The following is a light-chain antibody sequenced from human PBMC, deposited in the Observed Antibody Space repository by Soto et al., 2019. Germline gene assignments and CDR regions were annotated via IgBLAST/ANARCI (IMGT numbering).Light chain of an antibody. V-gene: IGLV2-14*01. CDR2: EVS. J-gene: IGLJ1*01. Sequence: QSVLTQPASVSGSPGQSITISCTGTSSDVGGYNYVSWYQQHPGKAPKVMIYEVSYRPSGVSNRFSGSKSGNTASLTISGLQAEDEADYYCISYTSSSLYVFGTGTKLTVL. CDR1: SSDVGGYNY. CDR3: ISYTSSSLYV.